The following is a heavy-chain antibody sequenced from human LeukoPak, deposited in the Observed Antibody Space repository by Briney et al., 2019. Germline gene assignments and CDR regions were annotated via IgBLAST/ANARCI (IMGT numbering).Heavy chain of an antibody. J-gene: IGHJ4*02. CDR2: INHSGST. CDR3: ATEMATAIDY. V-gene: IGHV4-34*01. Sequence: SETLSLTCAVYGGSFSGYYWSWIRQPPGKGLEWIGEINHSGSTNYNPSLKSRVTISVDTSKNQFSLKLSSVTAAGTAVYYCATEMATAIDYWGQGTLVTVSS. CDR1: GGSFSGYY. D-gene: IGHD5-24*01.